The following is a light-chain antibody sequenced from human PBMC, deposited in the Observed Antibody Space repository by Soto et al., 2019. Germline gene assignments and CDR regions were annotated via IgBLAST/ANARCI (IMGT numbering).Light chain of an antibody. CDR1: QSVSSN. CDR2: GAS. J-gene: IGKJ1*01. Sequence: EIVMTQSPATLSVSPGERATLSCRASQSVSSNLAWYQQKPGQAPRLLIYGASTRATGIPARFSGSGSGIEFKLTISSLQSEDFAVYYCQQYNNWPGTFGQGTKVEIK. CDR3: QQYNNWPGT. V-gene: IGKV3-15*01.